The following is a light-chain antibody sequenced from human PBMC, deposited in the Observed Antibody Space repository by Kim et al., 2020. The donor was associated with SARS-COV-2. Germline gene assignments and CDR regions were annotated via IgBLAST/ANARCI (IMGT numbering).Light chain of an antibody. J-gene: IGKJ2*01. V-gene: IGKV3-15*01. CDR3: QQYNNWPYT. CDR1: QSVSNH. CDR2: GAS. Sequence: SVSPGDRATLSCRAGQSVSNHLAWFQQTPGQSPRLLIYGASTRATGIPARFSGSGSGTEFTLTISSLQSEDFAVYFCQQYNNWPYTCGQGTKLEI.